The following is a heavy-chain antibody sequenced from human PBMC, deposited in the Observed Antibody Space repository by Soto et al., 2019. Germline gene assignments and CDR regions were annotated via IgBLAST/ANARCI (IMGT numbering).Heavy chain of an antibody. J-gene: IGHJ4*02. CDR3: ATAYYYDSSDSSYYFDP. CDR2: ISYDGSNK. V-gene: IGHV3-30-3*01. CDR1: GFTFSSYA. Sequence: GGSLRLSCAASGFTFSSYAMHWVRQAPGKGLEWVAVISYDGSNKYYADSVKGRFTISRDNSKNTLYLQMHSLRAEDTAVYYCATAYYYDSSDSSYYFDPWGQGTLVTVSS. D-gene: IGHD3-22*01.